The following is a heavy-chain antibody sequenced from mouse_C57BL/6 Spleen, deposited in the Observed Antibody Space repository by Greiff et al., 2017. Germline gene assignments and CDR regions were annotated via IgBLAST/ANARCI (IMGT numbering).Heavy chain of an antibody. V-gene: IGHV1-81*01. D-gene: IGHD3-1*01. CDR1: GYTFTSYG. CDR3: ARSGGRYLDY. CDR2: IYPRSGNT. J-gene: IGHJ2*01. Sequence: VQLQESGAELARPGASVKLSCKASGYTFTSYGISWVKQRTGQGLEWIGEIYPRSGNTYYNEQLKGKATLTADKSSSTAYMELRSLTSEDSAVYFCARSGGRYLDYWGQGTTLTVSS.